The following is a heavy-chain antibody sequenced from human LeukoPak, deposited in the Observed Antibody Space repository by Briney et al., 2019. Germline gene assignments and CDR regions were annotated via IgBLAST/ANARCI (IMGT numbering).Heavy chain of an antibody. Sequence: GGSLRLSCAASGFTFSSYGMHWVRQAPGKGLEWVSTIFENGARTYYADSVKGRFIISRDDSKSTLHLEVNSLKAEDTAVYYCAYRTGFDYWGQGTLVTVSS. CDR3: AYRTGFDY. V-gene: IGHV3-23*01. J-gene: IGHJ4*02. D-gene: IGHD1-1*01. CDR2: IFENGART. CDR1: GFTFSSYG.